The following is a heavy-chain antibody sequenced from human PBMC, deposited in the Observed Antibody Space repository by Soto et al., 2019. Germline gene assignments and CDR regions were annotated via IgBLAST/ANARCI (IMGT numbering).Heavy chain of an antibody. Sequence: GGSLRLSCAASGFTFSSYGMHWVRQAPGKGLEWVAVISYDGSNKYYADSVKGRFTISRDNSKNTLYLQMNSLRAEDTAVYYCAKGVRSGSYNWFDPWGQGTLVTVSS. V-gene: IGHV3-30*18. D-gene: IGHD1-26*01. J-gene: IGHJ5*02. CDR3: AKGVRSGSYNWFDP. CDR2: ISYDGSNK. CDR1: GFTFSSYG.